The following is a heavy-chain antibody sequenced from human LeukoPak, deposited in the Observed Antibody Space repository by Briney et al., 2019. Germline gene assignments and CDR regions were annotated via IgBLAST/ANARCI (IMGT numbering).Heavy chain of an antibody. CDR3: AKEREWLVGFGDY. V-gene: IGHV3-30*02. J-gene: IGHJ4*02. Sequence: PGGSLRLSCAASGFTFSSYGMHWVRQAPGKGLEWVAFIRYDGSNKYYADSVKGRFTISRDNSKSTLYLQMNSLRAEDTAVYYCAKEREWLVGFGDYWGQGSLVTVSS. D-gene: IGHD6-19*01. CDR1: GFTFSSYG. CDR2: IRYDGSNK.